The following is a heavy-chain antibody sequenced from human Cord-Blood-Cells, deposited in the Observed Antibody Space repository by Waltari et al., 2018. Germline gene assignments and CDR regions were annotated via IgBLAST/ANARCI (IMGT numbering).Heavy chain of an antibody. Sequence: QVQLQQWGAGLLKPSETLSLTCAVYGGSFSGSYWCWIRPPPAKGLEWIGEINHSGSTNYNPSLKSRVTISVDTSKNQFSLKLSSVTAADTAVYYCARIRYSGSYYYYYYGMDVWGQGTTVTVSS. V-gene: IGHV4-34*01. CDR1: GGSFSGSY. J-gene: IGHJ6*02. CDR2: INHSGST. D-gene: IGHD1-26*01. CDR3: ARIRYSGSYYYYYYGMDV.